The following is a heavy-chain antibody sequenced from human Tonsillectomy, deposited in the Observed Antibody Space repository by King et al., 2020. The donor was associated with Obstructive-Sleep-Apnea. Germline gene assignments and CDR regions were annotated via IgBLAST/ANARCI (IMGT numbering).Heavy chain of an antibody. V-gene: IGHV3-30-3*01. CDR1: GFTFSSYA. J-gene: IGHJ4*02. CDR3: ARDSSSGWLFDY. CDR2: ISYDGSNK. Sequence: VQLVESGGGVVQPGRSLRLSCIASGFTFSSYAMHWVRQAPGKGLDWVAVISYDGSNKYYADYVKGRFTVSRDNSKNTLYLQVNSLRAEDTAVYYCARDSSSGWLFDYWGQGTLVTVSS. D-gene: IGHD6-19*01.